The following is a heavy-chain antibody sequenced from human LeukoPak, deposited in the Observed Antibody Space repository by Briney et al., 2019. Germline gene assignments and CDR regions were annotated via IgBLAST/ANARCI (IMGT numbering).Heavy chain of an antibody. CDR2: LSGSGITT. V-gene: IGHV3-23*01. J-gene: IGHJ4*01. D-gene: IGHD6-19*01. CDR3: AKGIYSSGWSYFDY. CDR1: GFTFSNSA. Sequence: GGPLRLSCTASGFTFSNSAMSWVRQAPGKGLEWVSTLSGSGITTYYADSVKGRFTISRDNSKNTLYLQMNSLRAEDTAVYYCAKGIYSSGWSYFDYWGHGTLVTVSS.